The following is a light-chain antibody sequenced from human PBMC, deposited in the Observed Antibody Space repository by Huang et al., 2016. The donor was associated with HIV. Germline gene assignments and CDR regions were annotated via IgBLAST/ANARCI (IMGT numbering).Light chain of an antibody. CDR3: QQYTNWPRT. Sequence: EIVMTQSPATLSVSPGERATLSCRASQSVSSNLAWYQQKPGQAPRLLIYGASTRATGIPARCSGSGSGTEFTLTISSLQSEDFAVYYCQQYTNWPRTFGQGTRLEIK. V-gene: IGKV3-15*01. J-gene: IGKJ5*01. CDR1: QSVSSN. CDR2: GAS.